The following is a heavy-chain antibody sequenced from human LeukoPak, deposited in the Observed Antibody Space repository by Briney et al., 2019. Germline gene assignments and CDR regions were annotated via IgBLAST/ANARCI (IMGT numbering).Heavy chain of an antibody. CDR1: GHTFTSYG. J-gene: IGHJ4*02. D-gene: IGHD5-18*01. V-gene: IGHV1-18*01. CDR3: ARQVDTTMALPDY. CDR2: ISTYNYNT. Sequence: ASVTVSCKTSGHTFTSYGVSWVRQAPGQRLEWMVWISTYNYNTNYAQKFRGRVTMTTDTSTSTVYMELRSLRSDDTAIYYCARQVDTTMALPDYWGQGTLVTVSS.